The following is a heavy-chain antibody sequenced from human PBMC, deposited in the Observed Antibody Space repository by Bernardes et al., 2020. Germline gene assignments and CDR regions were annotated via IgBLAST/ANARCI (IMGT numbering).Heavy chain of an antibody. V-gene: IGHV3-30*04. Sequence: VGSLRLSCTVSGFTFSNYAMYWVRQAPGKGLEWVAVISYDGSNKYYSDSVKGRFTISRDNSKNTLFLQMNSLRAEDTALYFCARVGIVVVPAAMVGGGSDFWGQGTQVIVSS. CDR3: ARVGIVVVPAAMVGGGSDF. J-gene: IGHJ4*02. D-gene: IGHD2-2*01. CDR1: GFTFSNYA. CDR2: ISYDGSNK.